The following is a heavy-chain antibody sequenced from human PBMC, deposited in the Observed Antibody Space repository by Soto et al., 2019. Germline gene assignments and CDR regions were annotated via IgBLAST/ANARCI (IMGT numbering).Heavy chain of an antibody. Sequence: PGGSLRLSCAASGFTFSSYATHWVRQAPGKGLEWVAVISYDGSNKYYADSVKGRFTISRDNSKNTLYLQMNSLRAEDTAVYYCARDKVGANDYWGQGTLVTVSS. CDR3: ARDKVGANDY. J-gene: IGHJ4*02. V-gene: IGHV3-30-3*01. D-gene: IGHD1-26*01. CDR2: ISYDGSNK. CDR1: GFTFSSYA.